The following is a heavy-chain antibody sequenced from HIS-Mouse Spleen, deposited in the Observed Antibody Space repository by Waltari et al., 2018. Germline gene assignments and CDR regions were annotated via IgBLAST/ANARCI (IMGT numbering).Heavy chain of an antibody. V-gene: IGHV4-39*07. Sequence: QLQLQESGPGLVKPSETLSLTCTVSGGSISSSNYYWGWIRQPPGKGLEWIGSIYYSGSTYYTPSLKGRVTISVDTSKNQFSLKLSSVTAADTAVYYCAREIPYSSSWYDWYFDLWGRGTLVTVSS. J-gene: IGHJ2*01. D-gene: IGHD6-13*01. CDR3: AREIPYSSSWYDWYFDL. CDR1: GGSISSSNYY. CDR2: IYYSGST.